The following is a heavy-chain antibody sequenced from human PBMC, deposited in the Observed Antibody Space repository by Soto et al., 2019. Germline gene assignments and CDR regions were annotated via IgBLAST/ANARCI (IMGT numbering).Heavy chain of an antibody. CDR3: TTPRYCSSTSCAPWSHFPIYYYYGMDV. Sequence: GGSLRLSCAASGFTFSNAWMNWVRQAPGKGLEWVGRIKSKTDGGTTDYAAPVKGRFTISRDDSKNTLYLQMNSLKTEDTAVYYCTTPRYCSSTSCAPWSHFPIYYYYGMDVWGQGTTVTVSS. CDR1: GFTFSNAW. V-gene: IGHV3-15*07. D-gene: IGHD2-2*01. CDR2: IKSKTDGGTT. J-gene: IGHJ6*02.